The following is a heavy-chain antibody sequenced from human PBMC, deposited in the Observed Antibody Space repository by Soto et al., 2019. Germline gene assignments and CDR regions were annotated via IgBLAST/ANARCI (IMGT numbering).Heavy chain of an antibody. CDR3: ARDNSQDYVTPAASSWFHP. CDR2: INPRGDIT. V-gene: IGHV1-46*01. J-gene: IGHJ5*02. D-gene: IGHD4-17*01. Sequence: QAHLVQSGADVKKPGASVMLSCKASGFSFSDYFMHWVRQAPGQGLEWMGIINPRGDITNYAQKFQCRVSITRDTSTSTVYMALSSLRYEYTAVYYCARDNSQDYVTPAASSWFHPCGQGTPVTVSS. CDR1: GFSFSDYF.